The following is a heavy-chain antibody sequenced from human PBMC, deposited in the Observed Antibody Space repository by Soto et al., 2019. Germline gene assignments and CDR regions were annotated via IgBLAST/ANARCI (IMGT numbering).Heavy chain of an antibody. CDR3: ARDPGYCSGGSCYGSHFDY. V-gene: IGHV3-48*03. CDR2: ISSSGSTI. D-gene: IGHD2-15*01. J-gene: IGHJ4*02. CDR1: GFTFSDYE. Sequence: EVQLVESGGGLVRPGGSLRLSCAASGFTFSDYEMNWVRQAPGKGLEWVSHISSSGSTIYYADSVKGRFTTSRDNAKNSLYLQMNSLRAEDTAVYYCARDPGYCSGGSCYGSHFDYWGQGTLVTVSS.